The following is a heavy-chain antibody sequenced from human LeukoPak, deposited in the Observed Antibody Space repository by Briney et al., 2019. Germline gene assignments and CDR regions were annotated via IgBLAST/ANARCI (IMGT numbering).Heavy chain of an antibody. J-gene: IGHJ4*01. CDR1: GFAFSTYW. CDR3: ASGRHDFVH. V-gene: IGHV3-7*01. D-gene: IGHD3-16*01. CDR2: INLDGNEV. Sequence: GGSLRLSRAASGFAFSTYWMTWVRQAPGKGLEWVANINLDGNEVHYVDSLKDRFTISRDNARNPLYLQMNSLRAEDTAVYYCASGRHDFVHWGHGTLVTVSS.